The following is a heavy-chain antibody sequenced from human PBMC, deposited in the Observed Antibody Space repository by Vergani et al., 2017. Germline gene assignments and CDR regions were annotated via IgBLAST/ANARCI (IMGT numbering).Heavy chain of an antibody. J-gene: IGHJ6*02. V-gene: IGHV3-48*03. Sequence: EVQLVESGGGLVQPGGSLRLSCAASGFTFSSYEMNWVRQAPGKGLEWVSYISSSGSTIYYADSVKGRFTISRDNAKNSLYLQMNSLRAEDTAVYYCASLQQTYYDILTGSYYYGMDVWGQGTTVTVSS. CDR3: ASLQQTYYDILTGSYYYGMDV. CDR1: GFTFSSYE. D-gene: IGHD3-9*01. CDR2: ISSSGSTI.